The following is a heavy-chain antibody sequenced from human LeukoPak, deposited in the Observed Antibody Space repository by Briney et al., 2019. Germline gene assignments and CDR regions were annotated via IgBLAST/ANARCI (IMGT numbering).Heavy chain of an antibody. CDR1: GFTFDDYA. V-gene: IGHV3-9*01. D-gene: IGHD1-1*01. Sequence: GGSLRLSCTASGFTFDDYAMNWVRHAPGKGLEWVSGISWNSVSIDYAGSVRGRFTISRDNANNSLFLHMSSLSAEDTALYYCAKGTGKYWTYFDNWGQGTLVTVSS. J-gene: IGHJ4*02. CDR2: ISWNSVSI. CDR3: AKGTGKYWTYFDN.